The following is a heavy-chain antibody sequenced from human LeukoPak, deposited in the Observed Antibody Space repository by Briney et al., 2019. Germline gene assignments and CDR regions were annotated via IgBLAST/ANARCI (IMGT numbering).Heavy chain of an antibody. Sequence: GGSLRLSCAASGLTFSRYWMHWVRQAPGKGLVWVAHISSDGRITNYADSVKGRFAISRDNAKNTLYLQMNNLRAEDTAVYYCASQVSTGHWGQGTLVTVSS. CDR1: GLTFSRYW. D-gene: IGHD1-1*01. J-gene: IGHJ4*02. V-gene: IGHV3-74*01. CDR2: ISSDGRIT. CDR3: ASQVSTGH.